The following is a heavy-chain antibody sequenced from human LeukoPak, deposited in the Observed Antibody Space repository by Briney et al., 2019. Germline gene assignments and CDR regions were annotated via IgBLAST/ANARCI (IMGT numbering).Heavy chain of an antibody. CDR2: IYTSGST. CDR3: ARMHSSSWYVDY. V-gene: IGHV4-4*07. Sequence: PSETPSLTCTVSGGSISSYYWSWIRQPAGKGLEWLGRIYTSGSTNYNPSLKSRVTMSVDTSKNQFSLKLSSVTAADTAVYYCARMHSSSWYVDYWGQGTLVTVSS. D-gene: IGHD6-13*01. CDR1: GGSISSYY. J-gene: IGHJ4*02.